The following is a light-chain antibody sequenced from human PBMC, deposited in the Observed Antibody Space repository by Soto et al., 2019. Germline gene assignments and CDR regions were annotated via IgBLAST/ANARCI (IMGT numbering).Light chain of an antibody. V-gene: IGKV1-39*01. CDR1: QSISSY. CDR3: QQYYSYLT. J-gene: IGKJ5*01. CDR2: AAS. Sequence: DIRMTQSPSSLSASVGDRFTITCRSSQSISSYLNWYQQKPGKAPKLLIYAASSLQSGVPSRFSGSGSGTDFTLTISCLQSEDFATYYCQQYYSYLTFGQGTRLEI.